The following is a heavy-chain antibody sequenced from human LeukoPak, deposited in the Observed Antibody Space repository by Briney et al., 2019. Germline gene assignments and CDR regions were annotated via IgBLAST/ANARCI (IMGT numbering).Heavy chain of an antibody. CDR3: ARGLMERGDEQWLGPMGY. D-gene: IGHD6-19*01. Sequence: GGSLRLSCAASGFTFSSYSMNWVRQAPGKGLEWVSSISSSSSYIYYADSVKGRFTISRDNAKNSLYLQMNSLRAEDTAVYYCARGLMERGDEQWLGPMGYWGQGTLVTVSS. CDR2: ISSSSSYI. V-gene: IGHV3-21*01. J-gene: IGHJ4*02. CDR1: GFTFSSYS.